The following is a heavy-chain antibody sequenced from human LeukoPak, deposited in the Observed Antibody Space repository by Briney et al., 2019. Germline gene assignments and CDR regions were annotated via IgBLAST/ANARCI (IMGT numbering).Heavy chain of an antibody. D-gene: IGHD6-19*01. J-gene: IGHJ4*02. CDR2: ISAYNGNT. CDR3: ARDSIGSGWTT. Sequence: GASVKVSCKASGYTFINYGISWVRQSPGQGLEWMGWISAYNGNTNYAQKLQARVTMTTDTSTSTAYMELRSLRSDDTAVYYCARDSIGSGWTTWGQGTLVTVSS. CDR1: GYTFINYG. V-gene: IGHV1-18*01.